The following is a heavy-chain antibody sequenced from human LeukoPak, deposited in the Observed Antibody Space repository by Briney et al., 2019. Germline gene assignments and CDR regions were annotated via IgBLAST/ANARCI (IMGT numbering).Heavy chain of an antibody. V-gene: IGHV3-30-3*01. D-gene: IGHD3-22*01. CDR2: ISYDGSNK. Sequence: PGGSLRLSCAASGFTFSSCAMHWVCQAPGKGLEWVAVISYDGSNKYYADSVKGRFTISRDNSKNTLYLQMNSLRAEDTAVYYCARVSYYYDSSGYDTEVGAFDIWGQGTMVTVSS. CDR1: GFTFSSCA. J-gene: IGHJ3*02. CDR3: ARVSYYYDSSGYDTEVGAFDI.